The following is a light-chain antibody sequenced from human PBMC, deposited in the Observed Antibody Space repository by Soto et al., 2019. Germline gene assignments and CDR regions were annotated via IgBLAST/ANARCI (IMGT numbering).Light chain of an antibody. CDR3: HHYDSSPPYT. J-gene: IGKJ2*01. CDR1: RSFASSY. CDR2: AAS. V-gene: IGKV3-20*01. Sequence: EIVLTQSPATLSLSPRERATLSCRASRSFASSYLAWYQHKPGQAPRLLIYAASSRATGIPDRFIGSGSGTDFTLTISRLEPDYSAVYYCHHYDSSPPYTFGQGTKLEIK.